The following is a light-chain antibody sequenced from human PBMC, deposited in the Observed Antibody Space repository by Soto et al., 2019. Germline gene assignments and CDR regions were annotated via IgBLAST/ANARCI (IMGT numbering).Light chain of an antibody. CDR3: CSYAGSSTFVV. CDR1: SSDVGSYNL. J-gene: IGLJ2*01. Sequence: QSVLTQPASVSGSPGQSITISCTGTSSDVGSYNLVSWYQQHPGKAPILMIYEVSKRPSGVSNRFSGSKSGNTASLTISGLQAEDEADYYCCSYAGSSTFVVFGGGTQLTVL. CDR2: EVS. V-gene: IGLV2-23*02.